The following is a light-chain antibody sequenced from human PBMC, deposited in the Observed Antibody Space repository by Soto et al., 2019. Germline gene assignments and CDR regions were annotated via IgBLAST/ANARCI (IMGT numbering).Light chain of an antibody. V-gene: IGLV2-8*01. J-gene: IGLJ2*01. Sequence: QAVVTQPPSASGSPGQSVTISCTGTSSDVGAYKYVSWYQQHPGKAPKLMLYEVTKRPSGVPHRFSGSKSGNTASLTVSGLQAEDEADYYCSSYAGSNNFVLFGGGTKLTVL. CDR3: SSYAGSNNFVL. CDR2: EVT. CDR1: SSDVGAYKY.